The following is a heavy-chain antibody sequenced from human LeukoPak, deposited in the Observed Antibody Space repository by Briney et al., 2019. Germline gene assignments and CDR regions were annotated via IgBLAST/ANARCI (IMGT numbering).Heavy chain of an antibody. CDR2: IFHRGRT. J-gene: IGHJ6*02. CDR1: NASVSSYY. Sequence: PSETLSLTCTVSNASVSSYYWSWIRQPPGKGLGWIGYIFHRGRTNYNPSLKSRITISMDTSKNQVSLKLNSVTAADTAVYYCARIYGDYVFYYAMDVWGQGTTVTVSS. V-gene: IGHV4-59*08. D-gene: IGHD4-17*01. CDR3: ARIYGDYVFYYAMDV.